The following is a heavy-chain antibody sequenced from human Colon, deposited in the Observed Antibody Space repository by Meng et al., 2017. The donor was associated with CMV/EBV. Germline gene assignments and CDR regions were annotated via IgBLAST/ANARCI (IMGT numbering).Heavy chain of an antibody. CDR1: GGAISSSVYS. Sequence: SETLSLTCTVSGGAISSSVYSWDWIRPPPGKGREWIGSFYYSGSTYYNPSLKSRVTISVDPSKNQFSLNLNSVTAADTAVYYCGRVRTAAPTPFYYGLDVWGQGTTVTVSS. CDR2: FYYSGST. V-gene: IGHV4-39*07. J-gene: IGHJ6*02. D-gene: IGHD6-13*01. CDR3: GRVRTAAPTPFYYGLDV.